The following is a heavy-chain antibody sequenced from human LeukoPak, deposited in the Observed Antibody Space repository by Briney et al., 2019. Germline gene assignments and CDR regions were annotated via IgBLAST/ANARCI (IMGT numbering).Heavy chain of an antibody. Sequence: GGSLRLSCAASGFTLSSYAMHWVRQAPGKGLEWVAVISYDGSNKYYADSVKGRFTISRDNSKNTLYLQMNSLRAEDTAVYYCARDTIFGVVIAYYFDYWGQGTLVTVSS. CDR2: ISYDGSNK. V-gene: IGHV3-30*04. CDR1: GFTLSSYA. CDR3: ARDTIFGVVIAYYFDY. J-gene: IGHJ4*02. D-gene: IGHD3-3*01.